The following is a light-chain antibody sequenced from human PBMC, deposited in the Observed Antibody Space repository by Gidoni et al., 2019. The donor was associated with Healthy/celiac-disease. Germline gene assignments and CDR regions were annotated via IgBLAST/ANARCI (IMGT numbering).Light chain of an antibody. Sequence: DIQMTHPPSSASASVGDIVTITCRASQGISSWLAWYQQKPGKTAKLLINAASSLQSGVPSRFSGSGSGTDFTLTISSLQPEDFATYYCQQANNFAWTFGQGTKVEIK. CDR3: QQANNFAWT. CDR2: AAS. V-gene: IGKV1-12*01. J-gene: IGKJ1*01. CDR1: QGISSW.